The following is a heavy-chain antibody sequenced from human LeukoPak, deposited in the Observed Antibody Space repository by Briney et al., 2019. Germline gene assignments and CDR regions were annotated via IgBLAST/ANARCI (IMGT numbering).Heavy chain of an antibody. V-gene: IGHV3-23*01. CDR3: ARVAVAGLYFDY. D-gene: IGHD6-19*01. Sequence: GGSLRLSCAASGFTFSSYAMSWVRQAPGKGLEWVSAISGSGGSTYYADSVKGRFIISRDNSKNTLYLQMNSLRAEDTAVYYCARVAVAGLYFDYWGQGTLVTVSS. J-gene: IGHJ4*02. CDR2: ISGSGGST. CDR1: GFTFSSYA.